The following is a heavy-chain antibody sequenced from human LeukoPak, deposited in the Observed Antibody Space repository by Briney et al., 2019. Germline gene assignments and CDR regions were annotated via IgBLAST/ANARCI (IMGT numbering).Heavy chain of an antibody. CDR1: GDSVTSGY. CDR2: IYDSGIT. D-gene: IGHD2-15*01. J-gene: IGHJ1*01. Sequence: SETLSLTCTVSGDSVTSGYWSWIRQPPGKGQEWIGYIYDSGITDYNPSLKSRLTISVDTSNNQFSLNLNSVTAADTAVYYCAGRGHRYSRDWGQGILVTVSS. V-gene: IGHV4-4*09. CDR3: AGRGHRYSRD.